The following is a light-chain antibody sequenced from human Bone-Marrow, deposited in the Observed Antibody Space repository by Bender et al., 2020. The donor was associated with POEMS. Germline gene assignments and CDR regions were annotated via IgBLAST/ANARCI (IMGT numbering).Light chain of an antibody. Sequence: QSALTQPASVSGSPGQSITISCTGTSSDVGSYNLVSWYQHHPGKAPKLMIYEGSKRPSGVSNRFSGSKSDNTASLTISGLQAEDEADFYCCSYAGSGTLWVFGGGTKLTVL. CDR2: EGS. CDR1: SSDVGSYNL. V-gene: IGLV2-23*01. J-gene: IGLJ3*02. CDR3: CSYAGSGTLWV.